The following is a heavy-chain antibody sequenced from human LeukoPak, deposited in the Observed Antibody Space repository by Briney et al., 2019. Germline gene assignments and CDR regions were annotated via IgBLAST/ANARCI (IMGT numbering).Heavy chain of an antibody. CDR3: ARTYYDYVWGSYRYLDY. V-gene: IGHV1-69*13. CDR1: GGTFSSYA. J-gene: IGHJ4*02. CDR2: IIPIFGTA. Sequence: ASVKVSCKASGGTFSSYAISWVRQAPGQGLEWMGGIIPIFGTANYAQKFQGGVTITADESTSTAYMELSSLRSEDTAVYYCARTYYDYVWGSYRYLDYWGQGTLVTVSS. D-gene: IGHD3-16*02.